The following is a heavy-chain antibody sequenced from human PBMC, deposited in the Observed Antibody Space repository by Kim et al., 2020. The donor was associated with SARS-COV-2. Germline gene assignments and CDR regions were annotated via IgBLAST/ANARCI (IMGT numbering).Heavy chain of an antibody. D-gene: IGHD2-15*01. CDR3: AEDVWDFSGMDV. CDR2: ISHNGRTT. CDR1: GFTFSACA. Sequence: GGSLRLSCAASGFTFSACAMTWVRQSPGKGLEWVSSISHNGRTTYYAASVQGRFTISRDDSKYTLYPRLHRLRAEATARCYCAEDVWDFSGMDVWGHGNTVTVS. J-gene: IGHJ6*02. V-gene: IGHV3-23*01.